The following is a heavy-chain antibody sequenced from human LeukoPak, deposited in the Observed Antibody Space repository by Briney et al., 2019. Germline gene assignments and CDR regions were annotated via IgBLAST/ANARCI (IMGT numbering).Heavy chain of an antibody. CDR1: GFTFSSYG. D-gene: IGHD3-10*01. Sequence: GGSLRLSCAAYGFTFSSYGMHWVRQAPGKGLEWVAVIWYDGSNKYYADSVKGRFTISRDNSKNTLYLQMNSLRAEDTAVYYCARAHYYGSGRPFDYWGQGTLVTVSS. CDR2: IWYDGSNK. V-gene: IGHV3-33*01. CDR3: ARAHYYGSGRPFDY. J-gene: IGHJ4*02.